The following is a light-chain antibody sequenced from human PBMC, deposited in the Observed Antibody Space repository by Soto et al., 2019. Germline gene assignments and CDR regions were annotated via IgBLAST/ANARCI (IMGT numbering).Light chain of an antibody. J-gene: IGLJ2*01. CDR2: DVS. V-gene: IGLV2-14*01. CDR3: SSYTSSSTLV. CDR1: SSDVGGYNY. Sequence: QSALTQPASGSGSPGQSITIYCTGTSSDVGGYNYVSWYQQHPGKAPKLMIYDVSNRPSGVSNRFSGSKSGNTASLTISGLQAEDEADYYCSSYTSSSTLVFGGGTKLTVL.